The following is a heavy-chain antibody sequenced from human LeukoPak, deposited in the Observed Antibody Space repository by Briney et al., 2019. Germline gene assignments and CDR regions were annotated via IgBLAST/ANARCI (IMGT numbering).Heavy chain of an antibody. V-gene: IGHV4-59*01. CDR1: GGSISSYY. J-gene: IGHJ6*02. D-gene: IGHD2-15*01. CDR3: ARVLGYCSGGSCYSPLYYYYGMDV. CDR2: IYYSGST. Sequence: PSETLSLTCTVSGGSISSYYWSWIRQPPGKGLEWIGYIYYSGSTNYNPSLKSRVTISVDTSKNQFSLKLSSVTAADTAVYYCARVLGYCSGGSCYSPLYYYYGMDVWGQGTTVTVSS.